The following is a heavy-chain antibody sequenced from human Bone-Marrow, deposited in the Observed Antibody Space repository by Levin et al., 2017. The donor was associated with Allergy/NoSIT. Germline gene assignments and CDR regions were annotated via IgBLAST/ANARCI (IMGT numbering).Heavy chain of an antibody. CDR2: INSDGSST. Sequence: LSLTCAASGFTFSSYWMHWVRQAPGKGLVWVSRINSDGSSTSYADSVKGRFTISRDNAKNTLYLQMNSLRAEDTAVYYCARAYPHGTHNWFDPWGQGTLVTVSS. V-gene: IGHV3-74*01. D-gene: IGHD1-26*01. CDR3: ARAYPHGTHNWFDP. CDR1: GFTFSSYW. J-gene: IGHJ5*02.